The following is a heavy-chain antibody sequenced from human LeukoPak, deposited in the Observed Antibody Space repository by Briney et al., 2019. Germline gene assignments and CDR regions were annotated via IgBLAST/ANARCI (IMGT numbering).Heavy chain of an antibody. Sequence: GGSLTLSCAASGFTISTYYMDWVRQAPGKGLEWVAHIQQDGSDNNDVDSVKGRFTTSRDNTRSSLHLQMNSLRADDTAVYCCAGSGGYRAFDIWGQGTMVTVSS. CDR1: GFTISTYY. D-gene: IGHD3-10*01. J-gene: IGHJ3*02. V-gene: IGHV3-7*01. CDR3: AGSGGYRAFDI. CDR2: IQQDGSDN.